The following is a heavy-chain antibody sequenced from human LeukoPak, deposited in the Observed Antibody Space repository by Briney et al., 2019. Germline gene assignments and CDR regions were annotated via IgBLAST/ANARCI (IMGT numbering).Heavy chain of an antibody. J-gene: IGHJ6*02. CDR3: ARGGPPGDYYYGMDV. CDR2: IYYSGST. V-gene: IGHV4-39*07. Sequence: SETLSLTCTVSGGSISSSSYYWGWIRQPPGKGLEWIGSIYYSGSTYYNPSLKSRVTISVDTSKNQFSLKLSSVTAADTAVYYCARGGPPGDYYYGMDVWGQGTTVTVSS. CDR1: GGSISSSSYY. D-gene: IGHD3-16*01.